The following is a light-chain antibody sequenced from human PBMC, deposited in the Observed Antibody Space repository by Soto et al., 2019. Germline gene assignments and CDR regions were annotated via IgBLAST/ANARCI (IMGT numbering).Light chain of an antibody. J-gene: IGLJ3*02. CDR3: QTYDSSLDTWV. CDR1: NSNIGTGYT. CDR2: LNN. V-gene: IGLV1-40*01. Sequence: QAVVTQPPSMSAAPGQRVTISCSGGNSNIGTGYTVHWYQQRPEKAPKFLISLNNDRSSGVPERFSVSKSGSSASLAITGLQAEDEADYHCQTYDSSLDTWVFGGGTKLTVL.